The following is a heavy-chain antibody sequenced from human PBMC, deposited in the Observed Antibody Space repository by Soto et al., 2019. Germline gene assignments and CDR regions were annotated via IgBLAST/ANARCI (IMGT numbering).Heavy chain of an antibody. CDR1: GFTFRSYG. CDR3: AKDRLANPPYYYYYYGMDV. D-gene: IGHD6-25*01. J-gene: IGHJ6*02. Sequence: SLRLSCAASGFTFRSYGMHWVRQAPGKGLEWVAIISYDGSNKYYPDSVKGRFTISRDKSKNTLYLQMNSLRVEDTAVYYCAKDRLANPPYYYYYYGMDVWGQGTTVTVSS. CDR2: ISYDGSNK. V-gene: IGHV3-30*18.